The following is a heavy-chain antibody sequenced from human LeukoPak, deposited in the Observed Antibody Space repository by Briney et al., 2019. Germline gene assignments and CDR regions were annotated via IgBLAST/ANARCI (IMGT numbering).Heavy chain of an antibody. CDR1: GGSFSGYY. J-gene: IGHJ4*02. Sequence: SETLSLTCAVYGGSFSGYYWSWIRQPPGKGLEWIGEINHSGSTNYNPSLKSRVTISVDTSKNQFSLKLSSVTAADTAVYYCARRTRRGYSYGTSDFDYWGQGTLVTVSP. D-gene: IGHD5-18*01. V-gene: IGHV4-34*01. CDR3: ARRTRRGYSYGTSDFDY. CDR2: INHSGST.